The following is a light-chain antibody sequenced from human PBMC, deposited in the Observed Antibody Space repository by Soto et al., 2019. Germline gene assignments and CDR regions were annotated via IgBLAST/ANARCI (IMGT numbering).Light chain of an antibody. V-gene: IGKV1-5*03. CDR2: KAS. CDR3: QHSTSYSRA. Sequence: TQSLSTVSGSVSHRVTITCRASQSISSWLAWYQQTPGKAPKLLIYKASTLKSGVPSRFSGSGSGTEFTLTISSLQPDDFATYYCQHSTSYSRAFGQGTNVDI. J-gene: IGKJ1*01. CDR1: QSISSW.